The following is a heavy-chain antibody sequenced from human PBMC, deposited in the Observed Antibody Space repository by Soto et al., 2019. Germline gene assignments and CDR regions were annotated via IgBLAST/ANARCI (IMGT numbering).Heavy chain of an antibody. J-gene: IGHJ4*02. Sequence: EVHQVESGGGLVQPGGSLRLSCAASGFTFSSNYMSWVRQAPGKGLEWVSSIYIGGSTYYADSVKDRFTISRDNSKNTLYLQMNSLRAEDTAVYYCARYCSGGRCYSGFDYWGRGTLVTVSS. V-gene: IGHV3-66*01. CDR3: ARYCSGGRCYSGFDY. D-gene: IGHD2-15*01. CDR1: GFTFSSNY. CDR2: IYIGGST.